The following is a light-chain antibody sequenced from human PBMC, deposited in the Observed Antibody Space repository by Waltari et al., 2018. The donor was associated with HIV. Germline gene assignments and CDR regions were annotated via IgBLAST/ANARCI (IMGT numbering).Light chain of an antibody. J-gene: IGLJ3*02. CDR3: GTWDSSLSAGV. CDR1: SSNIGTNF. CDR2: DTE. Sequence: QSVLTQPPSVSAAPGQKVTLSCSGNSSNIGTNFVSWYQQFPGTAPKLLIYDTEKRPSGIPERFSGSKSGTSATLGITGLQTGDEAVYYCGTWDSSLSAGVFGGGTKVTVL. V-gene: IGLV1-51*01.